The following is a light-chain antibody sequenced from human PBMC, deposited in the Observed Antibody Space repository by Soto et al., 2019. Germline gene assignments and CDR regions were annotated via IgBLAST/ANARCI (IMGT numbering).Light chain of an antibody. Sequence: QSALTQPRSVSGSPGQSVTISCTGTSSDVGRFNYVSWYQQHPGKVPKVIIYDVNERPSGVPNRFSGSKSGNTASLTISGLQADDEADYYCCSYAGSSTPYVFGTGTQLTVL. CDR3: CSYAGSSTPYV. V-gene: IGLV2-11*01. CDR2: DVN. J-gene: IGLJ1*01. CDR1: SSDVGRFNY.